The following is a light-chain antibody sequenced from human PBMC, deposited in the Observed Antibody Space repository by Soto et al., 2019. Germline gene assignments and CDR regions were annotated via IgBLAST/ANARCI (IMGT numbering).Light chain of an antibody. Sequence: DIQMTQSPSTLSASVGDRVTITCRASQSLSGWLAWYQQKPGKAPKLLIYKTSSLESGVPSRFSGSGSGTEFTLTISSLQPDDFPTYYCLQYNSLYTFGQGTKLEIK. J-gene: IGKJ2*01. CDR3: LQYNSLYT. V-gene: IGKV1-5*03. CDR1: QSLSGW. CDR2: KTS.